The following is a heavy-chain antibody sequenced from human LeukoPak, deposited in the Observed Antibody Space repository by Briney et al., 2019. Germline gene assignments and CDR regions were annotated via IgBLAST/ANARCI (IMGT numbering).Heavy chain of an antibody. Sequence: ASVRVSCKASGGTFSSYAISWVRQAPGQGLEWMGGIIPIFGTANYAQKFQGRVTITADESTSTAYMELSSLRSEDTAVYYCARSYDSSGYLDYWGQGTLVTVSS. CDR2: IIPIFGTA. CDR3: ARSYDSSGYLDY. CDR1: GGTFSSYA. J-gene: IGHJ4*02. V-gene: IGHV1-69*01. D-gene: IGHD3-22*01.